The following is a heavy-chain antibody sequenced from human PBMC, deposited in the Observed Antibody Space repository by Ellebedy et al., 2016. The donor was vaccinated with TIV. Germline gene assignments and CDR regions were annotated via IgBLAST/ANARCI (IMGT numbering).Heavy chain of an antibody. V-gene: IGHV3-53*01. CDR2: IYSGGST. CDR1: GFTFSSYA. J-gene: IGHJ6*03. Sequence: GGSLRLSXAASGFTFSSYAMSWVRQAPGKGLEWVSVIYSGGSTFYADSVKGRFTISRDNSKNTLYLQMNSLRAEDTAVYYCATRDYDLWSGVSYYYYMDVWGKGTTVTVSS. CDR3: ATRDYDLWSGVSYYYYMDV. D-gene: IGHD3-3*01.